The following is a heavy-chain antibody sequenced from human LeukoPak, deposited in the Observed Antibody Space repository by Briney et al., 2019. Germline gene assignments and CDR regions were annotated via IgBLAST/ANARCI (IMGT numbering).Heavy chain of an antibody. CDR1: GFTFSSYA. J-gene: IGHJ4*02. V-gene: IGHV3-64*01. Sequence: PGGSLRLSCAASGFTFSSYAMHWVRQAPGKGLEYVSAISSNGGSTYYANSVKGRFTISRDNSKNTLYLQMGSLRAEDMAVYYCARGGYGDPNWWYFDYWGQGTLVTVSS. CDR3: ARGGYGDPNWWYFDY. CDR2: ISSNGGST. D-gene: IGHD4-17*01.